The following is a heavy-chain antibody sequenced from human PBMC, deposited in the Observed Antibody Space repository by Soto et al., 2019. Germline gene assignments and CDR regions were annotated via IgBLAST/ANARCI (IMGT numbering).Heavy chain of an antibody. CDR2: ISFDGNNK. CDR3: GRCSSTSCHLGADY. V-gene: IGHV3-30-3*01. Sequence: QVQVVESGGGVVQPGRSLRLSCAASGFTFSSYALHWVRQAPGRGLEWVALISFDGNNKYYANSVKGRFTISRDNSKNTLYLQMSSLRAEDTAVYYCGRCSSTSCHLGADYWGQGTLVTVSS. J-gene: IGHJ4*02. D-gene: IGHD2-2*01. CDR1: GFTFSSYA.